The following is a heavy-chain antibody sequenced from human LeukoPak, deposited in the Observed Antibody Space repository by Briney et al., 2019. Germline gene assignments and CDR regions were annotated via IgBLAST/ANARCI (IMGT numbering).Heavy chain of an antibody. CDR3: ARSPSGSYPDYFDY. V-gene: IGHV3-33*01. J-gene: IGHJ4*02. D-gene: IGHD1-26*01. CDR1: GFTFSSYG. Sequence: GGSLRLSCAASGFTFSSYGMHWVRQAPGKGLEWVAVIWYDGSNKYYADSVKGRFTISRDNSKNTLYLQMNSLRAEDTAVYYCARSPSGSYPDYFDYWGQGTLVTVSS. CDR2: IWYDGSNK.